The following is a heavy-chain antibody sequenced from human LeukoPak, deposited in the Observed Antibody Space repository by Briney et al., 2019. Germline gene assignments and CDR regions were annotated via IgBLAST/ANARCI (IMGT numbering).Heavy chain of an antibody. V-gene: IGHV1-2*02. Sequence: PMASVKVSCKASGYTFTGYYMHWVRQAPGQGLEWMGWINPNSGGTNYAQKFQGRVTMTRDTSISTAYMELSSLRSDDTAVYYCARAYYDILTGYYNPVTLFNYWGQGTLVTVSS. CDR2: INPNSGGT. D-gene: IGHD3-9*01. CDR1: GYTFTGYY. J-gene: IGHJ4*02. CDR3: ARAYYDILTGYYNPVTLFNY.